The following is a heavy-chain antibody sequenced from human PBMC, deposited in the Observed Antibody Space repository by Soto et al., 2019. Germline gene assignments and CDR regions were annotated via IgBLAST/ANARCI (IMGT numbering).Heavy chain of an antibody. J-gene: IGHJ4*02. Sequence: PGESLRLSCAVSGVTVSRTQMSWVRHAHGTGLQWGSVIYSGGSTYYANAVKGRFTISRDISENTVYLELDKLTVDDTAVYYCARAREPEYSSSIFFDYWGRGTLVTVSS. D-gene: IGHD6-6*01. CDR3: ARAREPEYSSSIFFDY. V-gene: IGHV3-53*01. CDR1: GVTVSRTQ. CDR2: IYSGGST.